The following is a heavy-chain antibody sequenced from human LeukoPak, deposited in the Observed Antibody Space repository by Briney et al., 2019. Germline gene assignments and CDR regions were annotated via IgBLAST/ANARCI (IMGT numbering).Heavy chain of an antibody. CDR1: GFIFEDHG. J-gene: IGHJ3*02. V-gene: IGHV4-4*01. CDR2: IYHSGST. CDR3: ASDDYGDYSPTDAFDI. Sequence: GSLRLSCAVSGFIFEDHGMSWVRQAPGKGLEWIGSIYHSGSTFYNPSLKSRVTISVDTSKNQFSLKLSSVTAADTAVYFCASDDYGDYSPTDAFDIWGQGTMVTVSS. D-gene: IGHD4-17*01.